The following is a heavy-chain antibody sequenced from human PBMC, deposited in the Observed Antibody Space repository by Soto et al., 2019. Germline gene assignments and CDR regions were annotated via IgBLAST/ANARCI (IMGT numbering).Heavy chain of an antibody. J-gene: IGHJ5*02. CDR2: INAGNGNT. CDR1: GYTFTSYA. D-gene: IGHD5-12*01. V-gene: IGHV1-3*01. Sequence: ASVKVSCKASGYTFTSYAMHWVRQAPGQRLEWMGWINAGNGNTKYSQKFQGRVTITRDTSASTAYMELSSLRSEDTAVYYCARDGVGYSGYGWFDPWGQGTLVTSPQ. CDR3: ARDGVGYSGYGWFDP.